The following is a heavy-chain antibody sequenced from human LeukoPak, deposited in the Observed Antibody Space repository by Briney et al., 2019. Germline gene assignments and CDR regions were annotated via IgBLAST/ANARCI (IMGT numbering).Heavy chain of an antibody. V-gene: IGHV3-21*01. CDR3: ARDGGCTGGSCYRRFDY. CDR1: GFTFSTYS. Sequence: PGGSLRLSCAASGFTFSTYSMNWVRQAPGKGLEWGSSISSRSSYIYYADSMKGRFTISRDNAKNSLYLQMNSLRAEDTAVYYCARDGGCTGGSCYRRFDYWGQGTLVTVSS. D-gene: IGHD2-15*01. CDR2: ISSRSSYI. J-gene: IGHJ4*02.